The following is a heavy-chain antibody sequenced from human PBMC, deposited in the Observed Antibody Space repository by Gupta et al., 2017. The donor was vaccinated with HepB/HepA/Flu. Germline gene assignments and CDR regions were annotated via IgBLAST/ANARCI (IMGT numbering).Heavy chain of an antibody. J-gene: IGHJ4*02. Sequence: QVHLVQSGAEVKKPGSSVRVSCKASGGTFSSHGFNWVRQAPGQGVEWMGRIIPLFRTIKYAEKFQGRVTITADESTSTVYMDLSSLGSEDTAIYYCASRPAYCGVDCYYDHWGEGTLVSVSS. D-gene: IGHD2-21*01. CDR1: GGTFSSHG. V-gene: IGHV1-69*18. CDR3: ASRPAYCGVDCYYDH. CDR2: IIPLFRTI.